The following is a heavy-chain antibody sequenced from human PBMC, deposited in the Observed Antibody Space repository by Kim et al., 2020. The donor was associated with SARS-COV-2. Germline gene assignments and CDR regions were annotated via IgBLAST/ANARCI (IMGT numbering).Heavy chain of an antibody. CDR2: IRDSGGST. CDR1: GFTFNRYA. V-gene: IGHV3-23*01. CDR3: AKVTWGSSGWFEYFKR. D-gene: IGHD6-19*01. Sequence: GGSLRLSCAASGFTFNRYAMSWVRQAPGKGLEWVSGIRDSGGSTKYADSVKGRFTISRDNSKNTLSLQMDSLRAEDTAVYYCAKVTWGSSGWFEYFKRCGQGTPGTVS. J-gene: IGHJ1*01.